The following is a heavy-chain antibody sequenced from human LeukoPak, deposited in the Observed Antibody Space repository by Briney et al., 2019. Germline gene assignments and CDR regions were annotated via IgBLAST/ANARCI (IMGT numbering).Heavy chain of an antibody. CDR1: GYTFTSYA. CDR2: INAGNGNT. V-gene: IGHV1-3*01. D-gene: IGHD2-15*01. Sequence: ASVTVSCKASGYTFTSYAMHWVRQAPGQRLEWMGWINAGNGNTKYSQKFQGRVTITRDTSASTAYMELSSLRSEDTAVYYCARSQGGYCSGGSCYSSRVLFRYWGQGTLVTVSS. J-gene: IGHJ4*02. CDR3: ARSQGGYCSGGSCYSSRVLFRY.